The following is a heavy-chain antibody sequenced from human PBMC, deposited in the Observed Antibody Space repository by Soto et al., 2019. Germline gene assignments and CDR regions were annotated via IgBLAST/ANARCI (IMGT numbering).Heavy chain of an antibody. J-gene: IGHJ4*02. CDR3: ARGDYYDSSGYYGSFDY. V-gene: IGHV4-31*11. CDR1: GGSISSGGYS. Sequence: SETLSLTCAVSGGSISSGGYSWSWIRQPPGKGLEWIGYIYYSGSTYYNPSLKSRVTISVDTSKNQFSLKLSSVTAADTAVYYCARGDYYDSSGYYGSFDYWGQGTLVTVSS. D-gene: IGHD3-22*01. CDR2: IYYSGST.